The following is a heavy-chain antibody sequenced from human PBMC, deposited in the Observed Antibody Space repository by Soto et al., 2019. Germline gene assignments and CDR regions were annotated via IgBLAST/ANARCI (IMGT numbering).Heavy chain of an antibody. CDR1: GGSISSYY. CDR3: ASSRAARRFDY. V-gene: IGHV4-59*01. J-gene: IGHJ4*02. CDR2: IYYSGST. D-gene: IGHD6-6*01. Sequence: SETLSLTCTVSGGSISSYYWSWIRQPPGKGLEWIGYIYYSGSTNYNPSLKSRDTISVDTSKNQFSLKLSSVTAADTAVYYCASSRAARRFDYWGQGTLVTVS.